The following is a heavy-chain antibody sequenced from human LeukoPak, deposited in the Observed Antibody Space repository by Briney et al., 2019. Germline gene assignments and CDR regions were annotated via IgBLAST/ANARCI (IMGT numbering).Heavy chain of an antibody. CDR3: ARGYYYDSSGYYEYYFDY. J-gene: IGHJ4*02. D-gene: IGHD3-22*01. CDR2: INIDGSST. CDR1: GFTFSSYW. Sequence: GGSLRLSCAASGFTFSSYWMHWVRQAPGKGLVWVSRINIDGSSTSYADSVKGRFTISRDNAKNTLYLQMNSLRAEDTAVYYCARGYYYDSSGYYEYYFDYWGQGTLVTVSS. V-gene: IGHV3-74*01.